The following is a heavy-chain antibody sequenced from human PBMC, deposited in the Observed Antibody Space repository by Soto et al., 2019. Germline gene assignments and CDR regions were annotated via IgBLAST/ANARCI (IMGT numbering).Heavy chain of an antibody. CDR2: IIPIPGTA. Sequence: QVQLVQSGAEVKKPGASVKVSCKASGGTFGSYAISWVRQAPGQGLEWMGGIIPIPGTANYAKKFQGRVTIAADESTSTAYMGLSSLRSEDTAAYYCASSQGSSTSLEIYYYYYYGMDVWGQGTTVTVSS. D-gene: IGHD2-2*01. J-gene: IGHJ6*02. CDR1: GGTFGSYA. V-gene: IGHV1-69*01. CDR3: ASSQGSSTSLEIYYYYYYGMDV.